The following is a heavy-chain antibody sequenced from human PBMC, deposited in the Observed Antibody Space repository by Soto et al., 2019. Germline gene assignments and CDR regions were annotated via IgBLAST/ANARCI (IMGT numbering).Heavy chain of an antibody. V-gene: IGHV3-30*08. CDR1: AFAFRGYA. CDR2: ISDNGGTT. CDR3: ASQMYYFDSSGYFPPPI. Sequence: PGGSLRLSCSASAFAFRGYAIHWVRQAPGKGLEWVALISDNGGTTFYADSVKGRFTISRDDSRSVSYLQMDSLRRGDTGVYFCASQMYYFDSSGYFPPPIWGQGTLVTVSS. D-gene: IGHD3-22*01. J-gene: IGHJ4*02.